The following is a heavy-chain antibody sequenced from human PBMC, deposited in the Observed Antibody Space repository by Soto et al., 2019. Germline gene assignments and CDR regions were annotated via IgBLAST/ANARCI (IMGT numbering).Heavy chain of an antibody. Sequence: SETLSLTCAVSSGSISSSNWWSWVRQPPGKGLEWIGEIYHSGSTNYNPSLKSRVTISVDKSKNQFSLKLSSVTAADTAVYYCARRKISNSGSYYNVRYYFDYWGQGTLVTVSS. J-gene: IGHJ4*02. CDR2: IYHSGST. V-gene: IGHV4-4*02. CDR3: ARRKISNSGSYYNVRYYFDY. D-gene: IGHD3-10*01. CDR1: SGSISSSNW.